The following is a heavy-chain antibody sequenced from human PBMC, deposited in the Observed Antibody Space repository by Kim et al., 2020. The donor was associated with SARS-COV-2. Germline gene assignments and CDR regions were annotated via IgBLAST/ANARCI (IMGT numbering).Heavy chain of an antibody. V-gene: IGHV5-51*01. J-gene: IGHJ5*02. CDR3: ARRGITMVRGVENWFDP. Sequence: GESLKISCKGSGYSFTSYWIGWVRQMPGKGLEWMGIIYPGDSDTRYSPSFQGQVTISADKSISTAYLQWSSLKASDTAMYYCARRGITMVRGVENWFDPWGQGTLVTVSS. D-gene: IGHD3-10*01. CDR2: IYPGDSDT. CDR1: GYSFTSYW.